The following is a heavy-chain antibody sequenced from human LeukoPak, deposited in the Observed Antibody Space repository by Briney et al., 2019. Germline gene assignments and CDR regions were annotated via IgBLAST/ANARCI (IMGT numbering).Heavy chain of an antibody. D-gene: IGHD3-22*01. CDR3: ARDRYYYDSSGSPFDY. CDR1: GGSISTYY. V-gene: IGHV4-4*07. Sequence: SETLSLTCTVSGGSISTYYWSWIRQPAGKGLEWIGRIHTTGSTNYNASLKSRVTMSVDTSKNQFSLKLSSVTAADTAVYYCARDRYYYDSSGSPFDYWGQGTLVTVSS. CDR2: IHTTGST. J-gene: IGHJ4*02.